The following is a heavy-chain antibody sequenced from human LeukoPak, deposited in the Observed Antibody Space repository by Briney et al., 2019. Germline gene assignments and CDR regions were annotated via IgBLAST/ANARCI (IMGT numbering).Heavy chain of an antibody. CDR1: GYSISSGDY. Sequence: SETLSLTCAVSGYSISSGDYWGWIRQPPGKGLEWIGSILNSGSTYYNPSLKSRVTISVDTSKNQFSLKLSSVTAADTAVYYRAMRALYSYTYYFDYWGQGTLVTVSS. CDR2: ILNSGST. V-gene: IGHV4-38-2*01. CDR3: AMRALYSYTYYFDY. J-gene: IGHJ4*02. D-gene: IGHD5-18*01.